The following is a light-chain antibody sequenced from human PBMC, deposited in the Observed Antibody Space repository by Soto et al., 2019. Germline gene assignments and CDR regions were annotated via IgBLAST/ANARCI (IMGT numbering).Light chain of an antibody. CDR2: GAS. Sequence: EIVLTQSPGTLPLSPGERATLSCRASQSVSSNYLVWYQQKPGQAPRPLIYGASRRATGIPDRFSGSGSGTDFTLTISRLEPEDFAVYYCQPYANSPFTFGQGTKLEIK. J-gene: IGKJ2*01. V-gene: IGKV3-20*01. CDR1: QSVSSNY. CDR3: QPYANSPFT.